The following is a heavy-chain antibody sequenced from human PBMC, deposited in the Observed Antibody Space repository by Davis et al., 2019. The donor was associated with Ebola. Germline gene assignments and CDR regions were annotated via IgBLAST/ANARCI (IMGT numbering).Heavy chain of an antibody. CDR2: ISGSGGTT. V-gene: IGHV3-23*01. Sequence: PGGSLRLSCTDSVITFSSYAMTWVRQAPGKGLEWVSAISGSGGTTYYAGSVKGRFTVSRDNSKNTLYLQMNSLRAEDTAVYYCARSTMPLNWGQGTLVTVSS. J-gene: IGHJ4*02. D-gene: IGHD2-2*01. CDR3: ARSTMPLN. CDR1: VITFSSYA.